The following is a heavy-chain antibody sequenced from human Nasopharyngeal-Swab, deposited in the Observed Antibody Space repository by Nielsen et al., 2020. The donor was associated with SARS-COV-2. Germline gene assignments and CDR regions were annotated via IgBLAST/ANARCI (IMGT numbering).Heavy chain of an antibody. J-gene: IGHJ6*02. Sequence: SETLSLTCTVSGGSVSSVSYYWSWIRQPPGKGLEWIWYIYYSGSTNYNPSLKSRVTISVDTSKNQFSLKLSSVTAADTAVYYCARDQLATTHGAYGMDVWGQGTTVTVSS. V-gene: IGHV4-61*01. CDR2: IYYSGST. CDR1: GGSVSSVSYY. CDR3: ARDQLATTHGAYGMDV. D-gene: IGHD5-24*01.